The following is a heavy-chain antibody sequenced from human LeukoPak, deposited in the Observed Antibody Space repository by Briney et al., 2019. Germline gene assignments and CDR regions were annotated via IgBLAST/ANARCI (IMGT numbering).Heavy chain of an antibody. V-gene: IGHV4-4*02. Sequence: SETLSLTCTVSGGSISSSNWWSWVRQPPGKGLEWIGEIYHSGSTNYNPSLKSRVTISVDTSKNQFSLKLSSVTAADTAVYYCARRDDSSGFSDYWGQGTLVTVSS. J-gene: IGHJ4*02. CDR3: ARRDDSSGFSDY. CDR2: IYHSGST. D-gene: IGHD3-22*01. CDR1: GGSISSSNW.